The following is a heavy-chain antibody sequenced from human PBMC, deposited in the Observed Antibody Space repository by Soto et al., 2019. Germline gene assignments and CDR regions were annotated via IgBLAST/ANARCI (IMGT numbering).Heavy chain of an antibody. V-gene: IGHV4-34*01. CDR2: INHSGST. J-gene: IGHJ1*01. Sequence: SETLSLTCAVYGGSFSGYYWSWIRQPPGKGLEWIGEINHSGSTNYNPSLKSRVTISVDTSKNQFSLKLSSVTAADTAVYYCARVAVAVRGYFQHWGQGTLVTVSS. CDR1: GGSFSGYY. D-gene: IGHD6-19*01. CDR3: ARVAVAVRGYFQH.